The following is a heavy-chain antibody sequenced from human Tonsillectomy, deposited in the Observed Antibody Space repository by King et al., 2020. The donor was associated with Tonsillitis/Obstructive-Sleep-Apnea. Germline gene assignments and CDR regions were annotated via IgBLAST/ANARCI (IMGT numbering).Heavy chain of an antibody. CDR3: ARDSRGLGLDY. V-gene: IGHV3-74*01. CDR1: GFTFSNYW. J-gene: IGHJ4*02. D-gene: IGHD6-19*01. Sequence: VQLVESGGGLVQPGGSLRLSCAASGFTFSNYWMHWVRQAPGKGLVWVSRINSDGSSTNYADSVKGRFTVSRDNAKNTLYLQMNSLRAKDTAVYYCARDSRGLGLDYWGQGTLVTVSS. CDR2: INSDGSST.